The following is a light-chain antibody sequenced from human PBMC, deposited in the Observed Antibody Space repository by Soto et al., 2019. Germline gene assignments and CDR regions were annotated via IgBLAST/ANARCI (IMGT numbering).Light chain of an antibody. CDR3: QQFNSYPL. J-gene: IGKJ2*01. Sequence: AIQLTQSPSSLSASVGDRVTITCRASQGISSALAWYQQKPGKAPKLLIYDASSLESGVPSRFSDSGSGTDFTLTISSLQPEDFATYYCQQFNSYPLFGQGTKLEIK. CDR1: QGISSA. V-gene: IGKV1-13*02. CDR2: DAS.